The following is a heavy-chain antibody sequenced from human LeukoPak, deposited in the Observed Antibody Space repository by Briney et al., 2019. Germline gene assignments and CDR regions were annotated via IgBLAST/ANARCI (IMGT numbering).Heavy chain of an antibody. J-gene: IGHJ4*02. CDR1: GFTFSSYA. CDR2: ISGSGGST. D-gene: IGHD1-26*01. Sequence: GGSLRLSCAASGFTFSSYAMSWVRQAPGKGLEWVSAISGSGGSTYYADSVKGRFAISRDNSKNTLYLQMNSLRAEDTAVYYCAKDPNSGSYYPYYFDYWGQGTLVTVSS. V-gene: IGHV3-23*01. CDR3: AKDPNSGSYYPYYFDY.